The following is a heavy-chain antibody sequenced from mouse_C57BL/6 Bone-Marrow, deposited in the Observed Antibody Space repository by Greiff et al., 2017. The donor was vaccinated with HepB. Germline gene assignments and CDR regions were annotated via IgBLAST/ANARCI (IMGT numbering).Heavy chain of an antibody. D-gene: IGHD1-1*01. V-gene: IGHV1-81*01. Sequence: VQLQQSGAELARPGASVKLSCKASGYTFTSYGISWVKQSTGQGLEWIGEIYPRSGNTYYNEKFKGKATLTADKSSSTAYMELRSLTSEDSAVYFCARKDYYGSSLDYWGQGTTLTVSS. J-gene: IGHJ2*01. CDR1: GYTFTSYG. CDR3: ARKDYYGSSLDY. CDR2: IYPRSGNT.